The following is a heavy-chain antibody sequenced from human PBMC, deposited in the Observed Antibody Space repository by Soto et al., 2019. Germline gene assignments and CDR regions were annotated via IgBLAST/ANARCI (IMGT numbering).Heavy chain of an antibody. D-gene: IGHD6-13*01. J-gene: IGHJ4*02. Sequence: QVQLVESGGGVVQPGRSLRLSCAASGFTFSSYGMHWVRQAPGKGLEWVAVISYDGSNKYYADSVKGRFTISRDNSKNTRYLQMNSRRAEDTAVYYCAKDWIAAAGTAPVTADYWGQGTLVTVSS. V-gene: IGHV3-30*18. CDR3: AKDWIAAAGTAPVTADY. CDR2: ISYDGSNK. CDR1: GFTFSSYG.